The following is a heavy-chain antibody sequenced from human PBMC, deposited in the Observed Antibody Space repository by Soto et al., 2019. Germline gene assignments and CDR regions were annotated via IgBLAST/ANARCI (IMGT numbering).Heavy chain of an antibody. Sequence: SEPLSLTCTVSGGSIISYYCSWIRQHPGKGLEWIGYIYYSGSTNYNPSLKSRVTISVDTSKNQFSLKLSSVTAAETAVYYCARRSRSWEVKDWFDPWGQGTLVTVSS. CDR1: GGSIISYY. J-gene: IGHJ5*02. CDR2: IYYSGST. CDR3: ARRSRSWEVKDWFDP. D-gene: IGHD1-26*01. V-gene: IGHV4-59*08.